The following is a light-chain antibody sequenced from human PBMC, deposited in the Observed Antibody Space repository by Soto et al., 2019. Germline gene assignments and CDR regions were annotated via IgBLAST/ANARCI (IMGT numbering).Light chain of an antibody. Sequence: EVVWTHSSCAVSLSPRETATLYCRASQSLTSNSKAWYQQRLGQAPRLLIFGVSSRATDIPDRFSGSGSGTDFTLSISRLEPEDFSVYYCQQDGRSPRTFGQGTKVDIK. V-gene: IGKV3-20*01. J-gene: IGKJ1*01. CDR1: QSLTSNS. CDR2: GVS. CDR3: QQDGRSPRT.